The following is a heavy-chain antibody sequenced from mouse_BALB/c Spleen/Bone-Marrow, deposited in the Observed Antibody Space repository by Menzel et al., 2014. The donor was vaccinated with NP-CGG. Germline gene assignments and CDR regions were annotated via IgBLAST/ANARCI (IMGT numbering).Heavy chain of an antibody. CDR3: ATLTGTFDY. CDR1: GFNIKDTY. D-gene: IGHD4-1*01. J-gene: IGHJ2*01. Sequence: GAELVKPGASVKLSCTASGFNIKDTYMHWVKQRPEQGLEWIGRIDPASDYTQFDSKFQGKATITADTSSNTADLQLSSLTSEDTAVYYCATLTGTFDYWGQGTTLTVSS. V-gene: IGHV14-3*02. CDR2: IDPASDYT.